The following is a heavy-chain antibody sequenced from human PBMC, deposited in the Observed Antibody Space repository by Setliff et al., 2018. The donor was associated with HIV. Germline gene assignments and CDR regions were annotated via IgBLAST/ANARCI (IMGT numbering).Heavy chain of an antibody. CDR1: GGSISNNYW. CDR2: INHSGST. V-gene: IGHV4-4*02. Sequence: SETLSLTCAVSGGSISNNYWWSWVRQPPGKGLEWIGEINHSGSTNYNPSLKSRVTISLDTSKTHFSLKLSSVTAADTAVYYCARSPGFWYFDLWGPGTLVTVSS. J-gene: IGHJ2*01. CDR3: ARSPGFWYFDL.